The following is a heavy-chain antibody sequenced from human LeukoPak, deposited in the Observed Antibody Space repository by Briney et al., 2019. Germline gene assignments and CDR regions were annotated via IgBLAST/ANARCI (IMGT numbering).Heavy chain of an antibody. Sequence: GGSLGLSCAASGFTFSSYEMNWVRQAPGKGLEWVSYISSSGSTMYYANSVKGRFTISRDNAKNSLYLQMNSLRAEDTAVYYCARDRLGYCSGGSCYGDYWGQGTLVTVSS. V-gene: IGHV3-48*03. CDR2: ISSSGSTM. CDR1: GFTFSSYE. CDR3: ARDRLGYCSGGSCYGDY. D-gene: IGHD2-15*01. J-gene: IGHJ4*02.